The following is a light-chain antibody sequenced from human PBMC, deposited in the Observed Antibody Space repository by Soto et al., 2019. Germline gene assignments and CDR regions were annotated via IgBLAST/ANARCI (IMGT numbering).Light chain of an antibody. CDR1: QRVSSGY. V-gene: IGKV3-20*01. CDR3: LRYSSSQWT. J-gene: IGKJ1*01. Sequence: EIVLTQSPGTLSLSPGERATLSCRASQRVSSGYLAWYQQKPGQAPRLLIYGASNRATDIPDRFSGRGSGTDFTLTISRLEPEDFAVYFCLRYSSSQWTFGQGTKVDIK. CDR2: GAS.